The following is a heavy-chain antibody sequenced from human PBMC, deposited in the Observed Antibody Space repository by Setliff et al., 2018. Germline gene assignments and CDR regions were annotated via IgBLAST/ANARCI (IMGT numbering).Heavy chain of an antibody. J-gene: IGHJ4*02. D-gene: IGHD3-22*01. V-gene: IGHV3-74*03. CDR1: GFTLNSYL. Sequence: PGESLKISCAASGFTLNSYLMHWVRQAPGEGLVWVSRIQTDESDTTYGDSVKGRFTISRDNAKNSLFLQMNNLGAEDTAVYYCARGGQFDTSGYHKFDYWGQGTQVTVSS. CDR3: ARGGQFDTSGYHKFDY. CDR2: IQTDESDT.